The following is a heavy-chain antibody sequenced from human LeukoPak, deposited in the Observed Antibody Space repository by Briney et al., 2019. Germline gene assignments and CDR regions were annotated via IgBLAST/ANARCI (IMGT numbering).Heavy chain of an antibody. CDR2: ISTYNGNT. J-gene: IGHJ4*02. CDR3: VRGGSSSGYDY. V-gene: IGHV1-18*01. Sequence: ASVTVSCKASVYTFTIYDISWVRQASGQGLEWMGWISTYNGNTNYAQKFQGRVTVTTDTSTSTAYMELRSLTSDDTAVYYCVRGGSSSGYDYWGQGTLVTVSS. CDR1: VYTFTIYD. D-gene: IGHD5-18*01.